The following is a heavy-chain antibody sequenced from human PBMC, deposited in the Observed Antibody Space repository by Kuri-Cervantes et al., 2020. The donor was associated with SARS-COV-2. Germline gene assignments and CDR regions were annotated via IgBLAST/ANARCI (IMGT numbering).Heavy chain of an antibody. CDR1: GFTFDDYA. J-gene: IGHJ4*02. Sequence: GGSLRLSCAASGFTFDDYAMHWVRQAPGKGLEWVSGISWNSGSIGYADSVKGRFTISRDNAKNSLYLQMNSLRAEDTAVYYCARDLVLWSSGGFDYWGQGTLVTVSS. CDR2: ISWNSGSI. D-gene: IGHD2-15*01. V-gene: IGHV3-9*01. CDR3: ARDLVLWSSGGFDY.